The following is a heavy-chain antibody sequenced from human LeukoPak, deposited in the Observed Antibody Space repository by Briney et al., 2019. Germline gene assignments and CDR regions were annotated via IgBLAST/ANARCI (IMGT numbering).Heavy chain of an antibody. V-gene: IGHV3-11*06. CDR3: ARVLTGRDY. J-gene: IGHJ4*02. D-gene: IGHD3-9*01. Sequence: GRFTISRDNAKNSLYPQMNSLRAEDTAVYYCARVLTGRDYWGQGTLVTVSS.